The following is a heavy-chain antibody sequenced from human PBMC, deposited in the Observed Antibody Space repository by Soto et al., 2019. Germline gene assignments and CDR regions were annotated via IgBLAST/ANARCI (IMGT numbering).Heavy chain of an antibody. V-gene: IGHV4-34*01. J-gene: IGHJ4*02. CDR2: INHSGNT. Sequence: SETLSLTCAGYGGSFSDFYWTWIRQLPGKGLEWIGEINHSGNTNYNPSLKSRVAIVDTSKNQFSLNLRSVTAADTAVYYCGPRGAVADPPRYRGPATLVTLSS. D-gene: IGHD6-19*01. CDR1: GGSFSDFY. CDR3: GPRGAVADPPRY.